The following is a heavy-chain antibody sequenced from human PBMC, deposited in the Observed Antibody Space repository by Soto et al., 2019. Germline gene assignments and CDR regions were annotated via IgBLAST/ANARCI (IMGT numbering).Heavy chain of an antibody. CDR2: IYYSGTT. CDR3: ARKGAAASYAHYYMDV. V-gene: IGHV4-30-4*01. D-gene: IGHD6-13*01. J-gene: IGHJ6*03. CDR1: GDSIISGDFY. Sequence: PSETLSLTCTVSGDSIISGDFYWSWIRQPPGKGLEWLGFIYYSGTTSYNPPLKDRLTISIDTSKNQFSLNLRSATAADTAVYYCARKGAAASYAHYYMDVWGRGTAVTVSS.